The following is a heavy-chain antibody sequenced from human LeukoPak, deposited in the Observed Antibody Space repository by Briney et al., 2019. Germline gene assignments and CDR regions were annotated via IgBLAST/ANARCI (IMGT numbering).Heavy chain of an antibody. Sequence: SETLSLTCSVSGGSIRSYYWSWIRQPPGKGLEWIGYIYYSGSTNYNPSLKSRVTISVDTSKNQFSLKLSSVTAADTAVYYCARDSGKLGFDYWGQGTLVTVSS. V-gene: IGHV4-59*01. D-gene: IGHD7-27*01. CDR3: ARDSGKLGFDY. CDR1: GGSIRSYY. J-gene: IGHJ4*02. CDR2: IYYSGST.